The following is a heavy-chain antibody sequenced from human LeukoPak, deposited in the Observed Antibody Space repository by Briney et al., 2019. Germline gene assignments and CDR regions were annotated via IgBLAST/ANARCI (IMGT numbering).Heavy chain of an antibody. CDR2: IWYDGSNK. J-gene: IGHJ4*02. D-gene: IGHD4-17*01. Sequence: GGSLRLSCAASGFTFSSYGMHWVRQAPGKGLEWVAVIWYDGSNKYYADSVKGRFTISRDNSKNTLYLQMNSLRAEDTAVYYCARDGTGDYLFDYWGQGTLVTVSS. CDR3: ARDGTGDYLFDY. CDR1: GFTFSSYG. V-gene: IGHV3-33*01.